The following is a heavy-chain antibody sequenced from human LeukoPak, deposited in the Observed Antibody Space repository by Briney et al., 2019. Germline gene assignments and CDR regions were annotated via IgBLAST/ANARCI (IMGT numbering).Heavy chain of an antibody. V-gene: IGHV4-34*01. CDR2: INHSGST. J-gene: IGHJ4*02. Sequence: SETLSLTCAVYGGSFSGYYWSWIRQPPGKGLEWIGEINHSGSTNYNPSLKSRVTISVDTSKNQFSLKLSSVTAADTAVYYCARTGYTVALDYWGQGTLVTVSS. D-gene: IGHD4-23*01. CDR1: GGSFSGYY. CDR3: ARTGYTVALDY.